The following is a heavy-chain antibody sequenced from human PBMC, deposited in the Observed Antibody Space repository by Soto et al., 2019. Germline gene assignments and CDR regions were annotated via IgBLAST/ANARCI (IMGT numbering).Heavy chain of an antibody. D-gene: IGHD3-16*01. Sequence: SETLSLTCTVSGGSISSYYWSWIRQPPGKGLEWIGYIYYSGSTNYNPSLKSRVTIPVDTSKNQFSLKLSSVTAADTAVYYCARGWITVPYHNWFDPWGQGTLVTVSS. J-gene: IGHJ5*02. CDR3: ARGWITVPYHNWFDP. CDR2: IYYSGST. CDR1: GGSISSYY. V-gene: IGHV4-59*01.